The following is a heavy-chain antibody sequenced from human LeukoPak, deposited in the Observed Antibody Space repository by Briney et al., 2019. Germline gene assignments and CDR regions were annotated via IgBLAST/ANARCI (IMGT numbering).Heavy chain of an antibody. CDR2: IYSGGST. CDR3: ATGPWYYFDY. V-gene: IGHV3-53*01. D-gene: IGHD4/OR15-4a*01. CDR1: GFTVSSNY. Sequence: GGSLRLSCAASGFTVSSNYMSWVRQAPGKGLEWVSVIYSGGSTYYADSVKGRFTISRDNSKNTLYLQMSSLRGEDTAVYYCATGPWYYFDYWGQGTLVTVSS. J-gene: IGHJ4*02.